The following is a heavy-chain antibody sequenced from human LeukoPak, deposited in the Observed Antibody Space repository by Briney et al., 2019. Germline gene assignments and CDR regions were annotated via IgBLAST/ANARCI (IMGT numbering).Heavy chain of an antibody. J-gene: IGHJ4*02. CDR2: ISGSGGST. D-gene: IGHD3-22*01. V-gene: IGHV3-23*01. Sequence: GGSLRLSCAASGFTFSSYVMSWVRQAPGKGLEWVSAISGSGGSTYYADSVKGRFTISRDNSKNTLYLQMNSLRAEDTAVYYCAKEGAITMILVVIHYFDYWGQGTLVTVSS. CDR3: AKEGAITMILVVIHYFDY. CDR1: GFTFSSYV.